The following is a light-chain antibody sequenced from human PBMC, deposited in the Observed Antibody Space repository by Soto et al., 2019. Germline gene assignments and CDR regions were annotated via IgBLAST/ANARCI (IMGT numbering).Light chain of an antibody. CDR2: AAS. J-gene: IGKJ4*01. V-gene: IGKV1-39*01. Sequence: DSQMPQSQSSLSASVGYIVTITCRASQTINRYLNWYHQKPGQAPKLLIFAASSLQSGAPSRFSGSGSGTDFTLTISSLQPEDFATYYCQQSYNTPLTCGGGNKGDIK. CDR1: QTINRY. CDR3: QQSYNTPLT.